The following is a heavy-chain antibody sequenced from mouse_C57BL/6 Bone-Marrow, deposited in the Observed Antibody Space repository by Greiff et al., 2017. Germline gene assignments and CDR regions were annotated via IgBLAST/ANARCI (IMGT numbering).Heavy chain of an antibody. D-gene: IGHD2-4*01. Sequence: VQLQQSGAELVKPGASVKISCKASGYAFSSYWMNWVKQRPGKGLEWIGQIYPGDGDTNYNGKFKGKATLTADKSSSTAYMQRSGLTSENSAVYVCAIMITTENWGQGTLVTGSA. CDR3: AIMITTEN. J-gene: IGHJ3*01. CDR1: GYAFSSYW. CDR2: IYPGDGDT. V-gene: IGHV1-80*01.